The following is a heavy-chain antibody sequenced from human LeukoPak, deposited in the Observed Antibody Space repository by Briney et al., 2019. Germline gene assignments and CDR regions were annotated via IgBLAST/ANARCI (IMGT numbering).Heavy chain of an antibody. CDR1: GGSISSYY. D-gene: IGHD3-22*01. CDR3: ASSSTGWDYYDSSGYYAFDY. V-gene: IGHV4-59*08. CDR2: IYYSGST. Sequence: SETLSLTCTVSGGSISSYYWSWIRQPPGKGLEWIAYIYYSGSTNYNPSLKSRVTISVDTSKNQFSLKLSSVTAADTAVYYCASSSTGWDYYDSSGYYAFDYWGQGTLVTVSS. J-gene: IGHJ4*02.